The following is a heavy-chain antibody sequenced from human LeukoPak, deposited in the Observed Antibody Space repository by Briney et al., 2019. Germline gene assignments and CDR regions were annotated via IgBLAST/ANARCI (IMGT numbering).Heavy chain of an antibody. CDR3: ASLGSGSSPIVDFDY. D-gene: IGHD3-10*01. J-gene: IGHJ4*02. Sequence: ASVKVSCKASGYTFTNYYVHWVRQAPGQGLKWMGIIDPSGGGTTYAQKFQGRVNMTRDTSTSTVHMELSSLRYEDTAVYYCASLGSGSSPIVDFDYWGQGTLVTVSS. CDR2: IDPSGGGT. CDR1: GYTFTNYY. V-gene: IGHV1-46*01.